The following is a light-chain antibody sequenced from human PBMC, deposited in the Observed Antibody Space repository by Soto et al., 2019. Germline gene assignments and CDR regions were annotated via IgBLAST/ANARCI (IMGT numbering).Light chain of an antibody. CDR1: DVVGSN. CDR2: GAS. Sequence: EIVMTQSPATLSVSAGERATRACRASDVVGSNLAWYQQKPGQAPRLLIYGASTRATGIPGRFSGSGFGTEFTLTISGLQPEDFAVYYCQQYNDWPPITFGQGTRLENK. CDR3: QQYNDWPPIT. V-gene: IGKV3-15*01. J-gene: IGKJ5*01.